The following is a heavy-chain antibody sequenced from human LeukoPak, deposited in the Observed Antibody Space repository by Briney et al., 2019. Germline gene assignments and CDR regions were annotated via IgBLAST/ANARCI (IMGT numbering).Heavy chain of an antibody. CDR1: GFTFSGFW. CDR2: INSDGSEG. Sequence: GGSLRLSCAVSGFTFSGFWMSWSRQAPGKGLEWVASINSDGSEGYYADVVRGRFTISRDNAKNSLYLQMNSLRAEDTAVYYCVRALGTGSYWGQGTLVSVSS. D-gene: IGHD1-1*01. V-gene: IGHV3-7*01. CDR3: VRALGTGSY. J-gene: IGHJ4*02.